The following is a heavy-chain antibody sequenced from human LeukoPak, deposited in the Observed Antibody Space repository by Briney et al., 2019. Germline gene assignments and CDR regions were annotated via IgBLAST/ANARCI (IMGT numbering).Heavy chain of an antibody. CDR2: INQDGSEK. V-gene: IGHV3-7*01. Sequence: GGSLRLSCAASGFTFSSYWMSWVRQAPGRGLEWVANINQDGSEKYQVDSVKGRFTISRDNAKNSLYLQMNSLRAEDTAVYYCATLRWGSGRYAGDYWGQGSLVTVSS. D-gene: IGHD6-19*01. CDR3: ATLRWGSGRYAGDY. J-gene: IGHJ4*02. CDR1: GFTFSSYW.